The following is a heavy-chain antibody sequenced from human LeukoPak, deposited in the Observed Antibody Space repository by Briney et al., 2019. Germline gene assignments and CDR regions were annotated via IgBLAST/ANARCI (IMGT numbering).Heavy chain of an antibody. CDR1: GFTFSSYS. Sequence: GGSLRLSCAASGFTFSSYSMNWVRQAPGKGLEWVSSISSSSSYIYYADSVKGRFAISRDNAKNSLYLQMNSLRAEDTAVYYCARSAQGLYVDYWGQGTLVTVSS. J-gene: IGHJ4*02. V-gene: IGHV3-21*01. CDR2: ISSSSSYI. D-gene: IGHD2-8*01. CDR3: ARSAQGLYVDY.